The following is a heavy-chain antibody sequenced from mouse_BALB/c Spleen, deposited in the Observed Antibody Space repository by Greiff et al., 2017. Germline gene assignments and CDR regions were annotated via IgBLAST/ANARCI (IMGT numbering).Heavy chain of an antibody. D-gene: IGHD1-1*01. Sequence: EVQGVESGGGLVQPGGSLKLSCAASGFTFSSYTMSWVRQTPEKRLEWVAYISNGGGSTYYPDTVKGRFTISRDNAKNTLYLQMSSLKSEDTAMYYCARPYGSSDAMDYWGQGTSVTVSS. V-gene: IGHV5-12-2*01. CDR3: ARPYGSSDAMDY. J-gene: IGHJ4*01. CDR1: GFTFSSYT. CDR2: ISNGGGST.